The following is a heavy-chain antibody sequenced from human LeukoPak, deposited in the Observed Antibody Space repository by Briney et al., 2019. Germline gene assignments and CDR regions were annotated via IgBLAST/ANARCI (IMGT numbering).Heavy chain of an antibody. Sequence: ASVRVSCKASGYTFTSYDINWGRHATGQGVELMGCMNRKSSKTSDAQKFTGRVTMTRNTPISTGYMELGSLRSEDTAVYYCARGNRFDPWGQGTLVTVSS. CDR1: GYTFTSYD. CDR2: MNRKSSKT. J-gene: IGHJ5*02. CDR3: ARGNRFDP. V-gene: IGHV1-8*01.